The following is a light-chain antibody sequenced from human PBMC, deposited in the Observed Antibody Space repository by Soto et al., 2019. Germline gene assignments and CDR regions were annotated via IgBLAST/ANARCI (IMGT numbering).Light chain of an antibody. J-gene: IGLJ1*01. CDR3: SSYTSSSTLENV. V-gene: IGLV2-14*01. Sequence: SVLTQPASVSGSPGQSITISCTGTSSDVGGYNYVSWYQQHPGKAPKLMIYDVSNRPSGVSNRFSGSKSGNTASLTISGLQAEDEAEYYCSSYTSSSTLENVFGTGTKVTVL. CDR1: SSDVGGYNY. CDR2: DVS.